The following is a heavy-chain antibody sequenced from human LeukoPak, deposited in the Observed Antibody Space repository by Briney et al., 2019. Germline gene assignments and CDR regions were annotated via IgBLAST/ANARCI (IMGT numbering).Heavy chain of an antibody. CDR1: GGSISSGGYY. D-gene: IGHD1-7*01. V-gene: IGHV4-30-2*01. CDR3: ARAVRLITGTPNFDY. J-gene: IGHJ4*02. CDR2: IYHSGST. Sequence: PSETLSLTCTVSGGSISSGGYYWSWIRQPPGKGLEWIGYIYHSGSTYYNPSLKSRVTISVDRSKNQFSLKLSSVTAADTAVYYCARAVRLITGTPNFDYWGQGTLVTVSS.